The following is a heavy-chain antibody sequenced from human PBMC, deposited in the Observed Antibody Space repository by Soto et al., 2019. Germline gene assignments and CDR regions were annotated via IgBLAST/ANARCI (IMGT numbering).Heavy chain of an antibody. CDR1: GFIFSSYA. Sequence: GQSLRLSCSVSGFIFSSYAMHWARQAPGKGLEYVASISSEGASTYYAGSVKGRFIMSRDNSKNTLYLQMSSLRAEDTAVDYCVKDRYVDYWGQGILVTVSS. V-gene: IGHV3-64D*06. CDR3: VKDRYVDY. CDR2: ISSEGAST. J-gene: IGHJ4*02.